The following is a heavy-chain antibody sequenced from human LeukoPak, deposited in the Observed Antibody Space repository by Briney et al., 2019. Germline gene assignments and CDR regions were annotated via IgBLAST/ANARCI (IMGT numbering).Heavy chain of an antibody. J-gene: IGHJ3*02. V-gene: IGHV3-48*01. CDR2: ISSSSSTI. CDR1: GFTLSSYS. D-gene: IGHD2-21*02. CDR3: ARVTTAIPDAFDI. Sequence: GGSLRLSCAASGFTLSSYSMNWVRQALGKGLEWVSYISSSSSTIYYADSVKGRFTISRDNSKNTPYLQMDNLRAEDTAVYYCARVTTAIPDAFDIWGQGTMVTVSS.